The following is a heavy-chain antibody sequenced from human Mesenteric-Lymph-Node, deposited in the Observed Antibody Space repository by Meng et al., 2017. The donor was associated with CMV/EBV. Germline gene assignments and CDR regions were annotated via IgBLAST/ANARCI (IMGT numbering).Heavy chain of an antibody. V-gene: IGHV3-23*01. CDR1: GFTVSSNY. CDR3: ARRWGIAAAGTRLFDY. Sequence: GESLKISCAASGFTVSSNYMSWVRQAPGKGLEWVSAISGSGGSTYYADSVKGRFTISRDNSKNTLYLQMNSLRAEDTAVYYCARRWGIAAAGTRLFDYWGQGTLVTVSS. D-gene: IGHD6-13*01. CDR2: ISGSGGST. J-gene: IGHJ4*02.